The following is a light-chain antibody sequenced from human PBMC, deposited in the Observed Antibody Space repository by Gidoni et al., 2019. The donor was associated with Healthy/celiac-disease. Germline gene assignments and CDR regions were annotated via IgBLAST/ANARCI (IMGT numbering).Light chain of an antibody. CDR3: QQFYSPPLT. CDR1: QSFLYSSNNKND. J-gene: IGKJ4*01. V-gene: IGKV4-1*01. Sequence: DIVMTQSPDSLAVSLGERATINCKSSQSFLYSSNNKNDLGWYQQKPGQPPKRLISWASTRESGVPDRFSGSGSGTDFPLTISSLQAEDGAFYYCQQFYSPPLTFGGGTKVEIK. CDR2: WAS.